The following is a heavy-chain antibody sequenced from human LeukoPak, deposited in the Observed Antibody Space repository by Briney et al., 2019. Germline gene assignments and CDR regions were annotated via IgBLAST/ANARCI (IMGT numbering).Heavy chain of an antibody. D-gene: IGHD3-16*02. Sequence: GGSLRLSCAASGFTFSSYEMNWVRQAPGKGLEWVSYISSSGSTIYYADSVKGRFTISRDNAKNSLYLQMNSLRAEDTAVYYCASIPLSYDYVWGSYRYDYWGQGTLVIVSS. V-gene: IGHV3-48*03. CDR3: ASIPLSYDYVWGSYRYDY. CDR1: GFTFSSYE. CDR2: ISSSGSTI. J-gene: IGHJ4*02.